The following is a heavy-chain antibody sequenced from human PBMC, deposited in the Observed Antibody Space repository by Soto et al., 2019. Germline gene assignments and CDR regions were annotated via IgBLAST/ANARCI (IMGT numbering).Heavy chain of an antibody. D-gene: IGHD3-22*01. Sequence: ASVKVSCKASGYSFIDYYVHWVRQTPGQGLEWMGWFSPKSGGTNYAQKFQGRVALTRDTAINTAYMELSTLRSDDTAVYYCARALTTTASLHGLDPWGQGTLVTVSS. CDR1: GYSFIDYY. V-gene: IGHV1-2*02. CDR3: ARALTTTASLHGLDP. J-gene: IGHJ5*02. CDR2: FSPKSGGT.